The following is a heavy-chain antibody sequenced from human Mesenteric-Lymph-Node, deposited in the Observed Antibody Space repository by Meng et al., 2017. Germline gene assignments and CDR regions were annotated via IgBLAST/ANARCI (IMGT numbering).Heavy chain of an antibody. CDR3: ARDVWQQLVRYYYYGMDV. V-gene: IGHV3-33*01. Sequence: GGSLRLSCAASGFTFSSYGMHWVRQAPGKGLEWVAVIWYDGSNKYYADSVKGRFTISRDNSKNTLYLQMNSLRAEDTAVYYCARDVWQQLVRYYYYGMDVWGQGTTVTVSS. D-gene: IGHD6-13*01. CDR2: IWYDGSNK. CDR1: GFTFSSYG. J-gene: IGHJ6*02.